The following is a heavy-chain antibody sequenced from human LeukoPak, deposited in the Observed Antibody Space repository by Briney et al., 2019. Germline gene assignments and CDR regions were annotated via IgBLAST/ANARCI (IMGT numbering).Heavy chain of an antibody. D-gene: IGHD3-3*02. Sequence: QPGGSLRLSCTTSGFNFNNAWMNWARQAPGKGLEWVAVISYDGSNKYYADSVKGRFTISRDNSKNTLYLQMNSLRAEDTAVYYCAKLAWPMIADAFDIWGQGTMVTVSS. CDR2: ISYDGSNK. V-gene: IGHV3-30*18. J-gene: IGHJ3*02. CDR1: GFNFNNAW. CDR3: AKLAWPMIADAFDI.